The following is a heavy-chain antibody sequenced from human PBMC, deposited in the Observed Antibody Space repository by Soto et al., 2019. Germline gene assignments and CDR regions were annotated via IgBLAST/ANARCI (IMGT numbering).Heavy chain of an antibody. D-gene: IGHD6-13*01. Sequence: ASVKVSCKASGYTFTGYYMHWVRQAPGQGLEWMGWINPNSGGTNYAQKFQGWVTMTRDTSISTAYMELSRLRSDDTAVYYCARGGGFAAGKRDLDVFDIWGQGTMVTVSS. V-gene: IGHV1-2*04. CDR1: GYTFTGYY. J-gene: IGHJ3*02. CDR3: ARGGGFAAGKRDLDVFDI. CDR2: INPNSGGT.